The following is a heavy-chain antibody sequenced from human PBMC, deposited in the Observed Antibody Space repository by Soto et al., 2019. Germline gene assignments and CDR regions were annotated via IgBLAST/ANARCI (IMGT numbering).Heavy chain of an antibody. CDR3: ARDYYDSSGYYYEYYFEY. CDR1: GYTFTGYY. CDR2: INPNSGGT. V-gene: IGHV1-2*02. D-gene: IGHD3-22*01. J-gene: IGHJ4*02. Sequence: ASVKVSCKASGYTFTGYYMHWVRQAPGQGLEWMGWINPNSGGTNYAQKFQGRVTMTRDTSISTAYMGLSRLRSDDTAVYYCARDYYDSSGYYYEYYFEYWGQGTLVTVPS.